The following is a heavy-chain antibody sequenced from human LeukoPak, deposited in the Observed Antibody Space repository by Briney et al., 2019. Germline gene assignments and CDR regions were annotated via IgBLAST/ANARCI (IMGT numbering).Heavy chain of an antibody. CDR3: ARGDYYDSSGYYYRGCYFDY. Sequence: ASVKVSCKASGYTFTGYCMHWVRQAPGQGLEWMGWINPNSGGSNYAQRFQGRVTMTRDTSISTAYMELSRLRSDDTAVYYCARGDYYDSSGYYYRGCYFDYWGQGTLVTVSS. J-gene: IGHJ4*02. D-gene: IGHD3-22*01. CDR1: GYTFTGYC. CDR2: INPNSGGS. V-gene: IGHV1-2*02.